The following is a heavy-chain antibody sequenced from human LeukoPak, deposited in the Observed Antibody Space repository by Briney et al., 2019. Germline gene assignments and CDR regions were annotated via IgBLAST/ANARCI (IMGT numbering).Heavy chain of an antibody. CDR1: GFTFSSYG. J-gene: IGHJ4*02. Sequence: GGSLRLSCAASGFTFSSYGMHWVRQAPGKGLDWVAVISYDGSNIYYADFVKGRFTISRDNSKNTLFLQMNSLRADDTALYYCVRSLRSADFWGQGTLVTVSS. V-gene: IGHV3-30*03. CDR3: VRSLRSADF. CDR2: ISYDGSNI.